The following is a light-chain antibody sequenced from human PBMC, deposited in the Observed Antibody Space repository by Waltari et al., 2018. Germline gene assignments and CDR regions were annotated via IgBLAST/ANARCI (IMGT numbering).Light chain of an antibody. CDR1: SSNIGAGYA. V-gene: IGLV1-40*01. CDR3: QSYDSSLSGSV. J-gene: IGLJ2*01. CDR2: ANT. Sequence: QSVLTQPPSVSGAPGQRVTISCTGSSSNIGAGYAVHWYQQLPGTAPKLLISANTKRPSGVPDRFSGSKSGTSASLAITGLQAEDEADYYCQSYDSSLSGSVFGGGTKLTVL.